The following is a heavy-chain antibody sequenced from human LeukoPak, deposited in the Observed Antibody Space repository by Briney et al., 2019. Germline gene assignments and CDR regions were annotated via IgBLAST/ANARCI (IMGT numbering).Heavy chain of an antibody. V-gene: IGHV3-21*01. CDR2: ITSNSGSI. CDR3: ARDDYGGNSDY. J-gene: IGHJ4*02. D-gene: IGHD4-17*01. CDR1: GFTFSSYT. Sequence: PGGSLRLSCAASGFTFSSYTMNWVRQAPGKGLKWVSSITSNSGSIYYADSVKGRFTISRDNAKNSLFLQMNSLRAADTAIYYCARDDYGGNSDYWGQGTLVTVSS.